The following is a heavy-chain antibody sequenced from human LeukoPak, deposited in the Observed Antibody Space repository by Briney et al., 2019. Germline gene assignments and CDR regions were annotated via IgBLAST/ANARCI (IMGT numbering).Heavy chain of an antibody. CDR3: ARDTTYYGMDV. J-gene: IGHJ6*02. D-gene: IGHD1-1*01. V-gene: IGHV3-53*01. CDR2: IYSGGST. Sequence: GGSLGLSCAASGFTVSSNYMSWVRQAPGKGLEWVSVIYSGGSTYYADPVKGRFTISRDDSKNTLYLQMNSLRAEDTAVYYCARDTTYYGMDVWGQGTTVTVSS. CDR1: GFTVSSNY.